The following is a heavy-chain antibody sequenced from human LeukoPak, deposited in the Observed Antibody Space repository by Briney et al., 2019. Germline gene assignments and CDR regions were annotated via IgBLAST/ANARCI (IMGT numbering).Heavy chain of an antibody. CDR3: ARLAYYDFWSGYLNWFDP. D-gene: IGHD3-3*01. V-gene: IGHV4-34*01. CDR1: GGSISSYY. Sequence: SETLSLTCTVSGGSISSYYWTWIRQPPGKGLEWIGEINHRGSTNHNPSLKSRVTISVDTSKNQFSLKLSSVTAADTAVYYCARLAYYDFWSGYLNWFDPWGQGTLVTVSS. J-gene: IGHJ5*02. CDR2: INHRGST.